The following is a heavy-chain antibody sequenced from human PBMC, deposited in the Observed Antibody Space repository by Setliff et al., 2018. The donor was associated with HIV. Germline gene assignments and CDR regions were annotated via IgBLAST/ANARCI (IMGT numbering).Heavy chain of an antibody. V-gene: IGHV1-2*02. CDR2: INPNNGGT. J-gene: IGHJ4*02. Sequence: ASVKVSCKASGYTFTGYYMHWVRQAPGQGLEWMGWINPNNGGTNYAQKFQGRVTMTRDTSISTAYMELSRLRSDDTAVYYCARDYYDSSGYTFFPGPPDYWGQGTLVTVSS. CDR1: GYTFTGYY. CDR3: ARDYYDSSGYTFFPGPPDY. D-gene: IGHD3-22*01.